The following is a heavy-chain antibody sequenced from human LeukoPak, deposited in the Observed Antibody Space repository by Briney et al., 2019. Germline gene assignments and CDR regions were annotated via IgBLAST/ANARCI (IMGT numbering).Heavy chain of an antibody. CDR3: AKPGGRITIFGNYMDV. D-gene: IGHD3-3*01. V-gene: IGHV3-33*06. J-gene: IGHJ6*03. Sequence: PGRSLRLSCAASGFTFSSYGMRWVRQAPGKGLEWVAVIWYDGSNKYYADSVKGRFTISRDNSKNTLYLQMNSLRAEDTAVYYCAKPGGRITIFGNYMDVWGKGTTVTVSS. CDR2: IWYDGSNK. CDR1: GFTFSSYG.